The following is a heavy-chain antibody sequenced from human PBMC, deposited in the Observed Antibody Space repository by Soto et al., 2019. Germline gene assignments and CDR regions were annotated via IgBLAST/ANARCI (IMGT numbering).Heavy chain of an antibody. CDR1: GYSFTSYW. CDR3: ARSPRSSPYFDY. J-gene: IGHJ4*02. Sequence: PGESLKISCKGSGYSFTSYWIGWVRQLPGKGLEWMGIIYPGDHETRYSPSFHGKVTISADRSINTAYLQWNSLEASDTAFYFCARSPRSSPYFDYWGQGALVTAPQ. CDR2: IYPGDHET. D-gene: IGHD6-13*01. V-gene: IGHV5-51*01.